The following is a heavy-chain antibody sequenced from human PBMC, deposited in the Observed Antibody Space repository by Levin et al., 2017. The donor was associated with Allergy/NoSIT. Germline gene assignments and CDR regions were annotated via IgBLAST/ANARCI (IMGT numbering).Heavy chain of an antibody. CDR2: IKSKTDGGTT. CDR3: TTDSGSYSDPVGY. D-gene: IGHD1-26*01. Sequence: GESLKISCAASGFTFSNAWMSWVRQAPGKGLEWVGRIKSKTDGGTTDYAAPVKGRFTISRDDSKNTLYLQMNSLKTEDTAVYYCTTDSGSYSDPVGYWGQGTLVTVSS. J-gene: IGHJ4*02. CDR1: GFTFSNAW. V-gene: IGHV3-15*01.